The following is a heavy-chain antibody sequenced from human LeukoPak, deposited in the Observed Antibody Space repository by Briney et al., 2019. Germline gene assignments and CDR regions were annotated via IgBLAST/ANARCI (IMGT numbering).Heavy chain of an antibody. CDR1: GYTFTSYD. D-gene: IGHD6-13*01. CDR2: MNPNSGNT. J-gene: IGHJ5*02. Sequence: GDSVEVSCKASGYTFTSYDINWVRQATGQGLEWMGWMNPNSGNTGYAQKFQGRVTMTRNTSISTAYMELSSLRSEDTAVYYCARHPRFDSSSWYPWFDPWGQGTLVTVSS. V-gene: IGHV1-8*01. CDR3: ARHPRFDSSSWYPWFDP.